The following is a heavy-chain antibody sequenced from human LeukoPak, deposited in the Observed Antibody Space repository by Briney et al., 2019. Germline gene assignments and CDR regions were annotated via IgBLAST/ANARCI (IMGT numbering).Heavy chain of an antibody. CDR2: ISGSGGST. CDR1: GFTFSSYA. CDR3: AKSYSGWPTYYFDY. J-gene: IGHJ4*02. V-gene: IGHV3-23*01. D-gene: IGHD6-19*01. Sequence: GGSLRLSCAASGFTFSSYAMSWVRQAPGKGLEWVSAISGSGGSTYYADTVKGRFTISRDNSKNTLYLQMNSLRAEDTAVYYCAKSYSGWPTYYFDYWGQGTLVTVSS.